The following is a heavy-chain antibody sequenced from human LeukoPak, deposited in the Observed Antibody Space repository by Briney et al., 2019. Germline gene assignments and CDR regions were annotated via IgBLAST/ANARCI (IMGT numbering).Heavy chain of an antibody. D-gene: IGHD3-16*01. CDR2: ISEDGGHTR. CDR3: VRDWGPYSSHLDF. Sequence: GSPRLSCAASGFTFSRHQMGWACQAPGKGLEWVAFISEDGGHTRDYPDSVGGRFTISRDDAKKSLYLQMDSLTAEDTATYYCVRDWGPYSSHLDFWGQGTLVTVSS. J-gene: IGHJ4*02. V-gene: IGHV3-48*03. CDR1: GFTFSRHQ.